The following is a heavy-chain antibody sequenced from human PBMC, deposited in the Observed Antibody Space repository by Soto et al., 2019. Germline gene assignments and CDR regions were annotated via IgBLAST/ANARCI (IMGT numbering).Heavy chain of an antibody. CDR2: ISGSSSSI. V-gene: IGHV3-48*01. CDR1: GFIFSRYN. J-gene: IGHJ4*02. D-gene: IGHD2-15*01. Sequence: EVQLVESGGGLAQPGGSLRLSCAASGFIFSRYNMNWVRQAPGKGPEWVSYISGSSSSIYYAASVKGRFTISRDNAKNLLFLQMDSLRADDTAVYYCATVVEASRGALDYWGQGTHVTVSS. CDR3: ATVVEASRGALDY.